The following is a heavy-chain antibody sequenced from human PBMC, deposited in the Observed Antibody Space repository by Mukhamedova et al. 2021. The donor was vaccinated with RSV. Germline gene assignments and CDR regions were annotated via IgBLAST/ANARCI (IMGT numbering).Heavy chain of an antibody. Sequence: SSSGSFIHYADSVKGRFTISRDIAKNSLYLQMNSLRAEDTAVYYCAWSQDYGDYGFDHWGQGTL. V-gene: IGHV3-48*03. CDR2: SSSGSFI. CDR3: AWSQDYGDYGFDH. D-gene: IGHD4-17*01. J-gene: IGHJ4*02.